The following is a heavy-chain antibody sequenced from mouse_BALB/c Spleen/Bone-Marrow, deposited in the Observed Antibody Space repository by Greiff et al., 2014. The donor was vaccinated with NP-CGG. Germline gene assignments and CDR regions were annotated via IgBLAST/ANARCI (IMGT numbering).Heavy chain of an antibody. Sequence: VKMSCKASGYXXXXXVXHXVXXKXXXXLEWIGYINPYNDGTKYNEKFKGKATLTSDKSSSTAYMELSSLTSEDSAVYYCARRDYVMDYWGQGTSVTVSS. D-gene: IGHD1-1*01. J-gene: IGHJ4*01. CDR2: INPYNDGT. V-gene: IGHV1-14*01. CDR3: ARRDYVMDY. CDR1: GYXXXXXV.